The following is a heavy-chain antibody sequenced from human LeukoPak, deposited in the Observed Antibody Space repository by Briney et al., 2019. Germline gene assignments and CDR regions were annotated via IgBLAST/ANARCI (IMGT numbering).Heavy chain of an antibody. CDR1: GYTFTSYY. V-gene: IGHV1-46*01. Sequence: GASVKVSCKASGYTFTSYYMHWVRQAPGQGLEWMGIINPSGGSTSYAQKFQGRVTMTRDMSTSTVYMELSSLRSDDTAVYYCARGGSGRNDAFDIWGQGTMVTVSS. CDR3: ARGGSGRNDAFDI. CDR2: INPSGGST. D-gene: IGHD3-10*01. J-gene: IGHJ3*02.